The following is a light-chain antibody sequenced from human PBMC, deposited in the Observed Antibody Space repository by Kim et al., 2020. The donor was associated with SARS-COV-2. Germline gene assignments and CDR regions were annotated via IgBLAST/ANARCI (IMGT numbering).Light chain of an antibody. CDR2: SAS. V-gene: IGKV3-20*01. CDR3: QQYATSPET. J-gene: IGKJ1*01. Sequence: ENVLTQSPGTLSLSPGERATLSCRASQSVSSNFLAWYQQKTGQAPRLLIYSASSRASGIPDRFSGSGSGTDFTLTISTLEPEDFAVYYCQQYATSPETFGQGTKVDIK. CDR1: QSVSSNF.